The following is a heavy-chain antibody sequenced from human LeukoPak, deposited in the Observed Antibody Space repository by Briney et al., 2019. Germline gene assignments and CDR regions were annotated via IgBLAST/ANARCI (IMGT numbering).Heavy chain of an antibody. V-gene: IGHV1-18*01. J-gene: IGHJ5*02. D-gene: IGHD2-2*01. CDR2: ISAYNGNT. Sequence: ASVKASCKASGYTFTSYGISWVRQAPGQGLEWMGWISAYNGNTNYAQKLQGRVTMTTDTSTSTAYMELRSLRSDDTAVYYCARDIVVVPAAEMNWFDPWGQGTLVTVSS. CDR3: ARDIVVVPAAEMNWFDP. CDR1: GYTFTSYG.